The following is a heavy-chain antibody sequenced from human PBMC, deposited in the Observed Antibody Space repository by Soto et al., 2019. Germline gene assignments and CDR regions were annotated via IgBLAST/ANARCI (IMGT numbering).Heavy chain of an antibody. CDR2: INHSGST. D-gene: IGHD5-18*01. CDR1: GGSFSDYY. V-gene: IGHV4-34*01. J-gene: IGHJ6*02. CDR3: ARWLKYSYGYLRDYYYGMDV. Sequence: SSETLSLTCAVYGGSFSDYYWSWIRQPPGNGLEWIGEINHSGSTNYNPSLKSRVTISVDTSKNQFSLKLSSVTAADTAVYYCARWLKYSYGYLRDYYYGMDVWGQGTTVTVSS.